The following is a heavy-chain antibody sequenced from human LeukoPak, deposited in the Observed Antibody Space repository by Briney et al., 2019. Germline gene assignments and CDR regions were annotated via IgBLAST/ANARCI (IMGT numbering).Heavy chain of an antibody. Sequence: SETLSLTCAVYGGSFSGYYWSWIRQPPGKGLEWIGEINHSGSTNYNPSLKSRVTISVDMSKNQFSLKLSSVSAADTAVYYCARDRGRTVAYYYGMDVWGQGTTVTVSS. CDR2: INHSGST. D-gene: IGHD1-26*01. V-gene: IGHV4-34*01. CDR1: GGSFSGYY. CDR3: ARDRGRTVAYYYGMDV. J-gene: IGHJ6*02.